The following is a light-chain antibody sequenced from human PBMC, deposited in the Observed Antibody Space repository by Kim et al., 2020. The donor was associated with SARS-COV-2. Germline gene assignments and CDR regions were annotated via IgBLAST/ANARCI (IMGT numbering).Light chain of an antibody. Sequence: EIVLTQSPGTLSLSPGERATLSCRASQSVSSSYLGWYQQKPGQAPRLLIYGASSRATGIPDRFSGSGSGTDFTLTISRLEPEDFAVYYCQQYGSSPLTFGGGTKLEI. CDR3: QQYGSSPLT. CDR1: QSVSSSY. CDR2: GAS. J-gene: IGKJ4*01. V-gene: IGKV3-20*01.